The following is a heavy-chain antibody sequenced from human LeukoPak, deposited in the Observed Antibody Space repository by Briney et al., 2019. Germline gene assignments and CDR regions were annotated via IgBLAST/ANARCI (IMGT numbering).Heavy chain of an antibody. Sequence: ASVKVSCKASGGTFSSYTISWVRQAPGQGLEWMGRIIPILGIANYAQKFQGRVTITADKSTSTAYMELSSLRSEDTAVYYCARVRYCSSTSCYAFDPWGQGTLVTVSS. CDR1: GGTFSSYT. J-gene: IGHJ5*02. D-gene: IGHD2-2*01. CDR3: ARVRYCSSTSCYAFDP. CDR2: IIPILGIA. V-gene: IGHV1-69*02.